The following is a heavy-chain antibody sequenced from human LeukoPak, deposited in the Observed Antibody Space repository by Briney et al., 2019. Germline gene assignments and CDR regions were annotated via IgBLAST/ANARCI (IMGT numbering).Heavy chain of an antibody. CDR2: IYYSGST. J-gene: IGHJ4*02. V-gene: IGHV4-31*03. CDR3: ARTYSGRDSVDY. D-gene: IGHD1-26*01. Sequence: PSETLSLTCTVSGGSISSGGYYWSWIRQHPGKGLEWIGYIYYSGSTYYNPSLKSRVTISVDTSKNQFSLKLSSVTAADTAVYYCARTYSGRDSVDYWGQGTLVTVSS. CDR1: GGSISSGGYY.